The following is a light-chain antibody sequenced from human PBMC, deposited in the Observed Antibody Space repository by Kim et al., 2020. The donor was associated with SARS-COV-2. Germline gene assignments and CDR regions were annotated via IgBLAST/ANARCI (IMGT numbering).Light chain of an antibody. CDR2: GKY. CDR1: SRRNYY. J-gene: IGLJ3*02. CDR3: NSRDSSGDHVV. Sequence: ALGQTVRITCQGDSRRNYYATWYQRRPGQAPVLVLYGKYNRPSGIPDRFSGSASGNTASLTITGAQAEDEADHYCNSRDSSGDHVVFGGGTQLTVL. V-gene: IGLV3-19*01.